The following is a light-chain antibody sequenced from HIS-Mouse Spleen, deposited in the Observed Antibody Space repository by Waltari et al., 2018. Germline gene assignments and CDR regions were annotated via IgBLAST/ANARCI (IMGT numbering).Light chain of an antibody. CDR2: TNN. Sequence: QSVLTQPPSASGTPGPRVTISCSGSSSNIGSTTVNWYQQLPGTATKLLIYTNNPRPSGVPDQFSGSKSGTSASLAISGLQSEDEADYYCAAWDDSLNGYVFGTGTKVTVL. V-gene: IGLV1-44*01. CDR3: AAWDDSLNGYV. J-gene: IGLJ1*01. CDR1: SSNIGSTT.